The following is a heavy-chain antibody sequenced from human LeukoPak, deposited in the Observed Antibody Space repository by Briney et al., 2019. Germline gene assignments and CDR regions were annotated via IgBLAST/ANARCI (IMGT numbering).Heavy chain of an antibody. CDR3: ATGEIVYDY. D-gene: IGHD3-22*01. CDR2: LSPRDGET. V-gene: IGHV1-24*01. J-gene: IGHJ4*02. Sequence: GASVKLLCTVSGSTLTTISIEWVRQTPAKGLELMGSLSPRDGETIYAQKFQGRYKMPADTATDTAYMEMSSLESGDTALYYCATGEIVYDYWGQGTVVTVSS. CDR1: GSTLTTIS.